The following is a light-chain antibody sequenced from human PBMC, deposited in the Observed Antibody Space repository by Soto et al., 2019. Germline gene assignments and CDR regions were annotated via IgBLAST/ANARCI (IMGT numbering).Light chain of an antibody. CDR3: QQYNNWHPWT. Sequence: ILMTQSPATLSVSPGERATRSCRASQSVSNNLARYQQKPGQAPRLLIYDASTRATGITARFSGSGSGTEFTLTISGLQADDFAVSYCQQYNNWHPWTFGQGAKVDIK. CDR1: QSVSNN. CDR2: DAS. V-gene: IGKV3-15*01. J-gene: IGKJ1*01.